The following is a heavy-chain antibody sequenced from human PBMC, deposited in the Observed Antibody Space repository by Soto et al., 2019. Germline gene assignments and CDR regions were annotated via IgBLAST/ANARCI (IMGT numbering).Heavy chain of an antibody. CDR3: ERLLRGRYYFDY. D-gene: IGHD3-16*01. CDR1: GGTFSSYT. J-gene: IGHJ4*02. Sequence: QVQLVQSGAEVKKPGSSVKVSCKASGGTFSSYTISWVRQAPGQGLEWMGRIIPILGIANYAQKFQGRVGINPDKSMSEAYMEPSSLRSEDPAVYYCERLLRGRYYFDYCGQGTLVTVSS. V-gene: IGHV1-69*02. CDR2: IIPILGIA.